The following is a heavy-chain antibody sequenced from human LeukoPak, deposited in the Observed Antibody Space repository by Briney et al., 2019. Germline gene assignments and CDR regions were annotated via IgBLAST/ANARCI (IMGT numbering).Heavy chain of an antibody. Sequence: GGSLRLSCAASGFTFSFYAMHWVRQAPGKGLEWVAVISYDGSNKYYADSVKGRFTISRDNSKNTLYLQMNSLRAEDTAVYYCAQGKYSSSWTDYFDYWGQGTLVTVSS. V-gene: IGHV3-30*18. CDR3: AQGKYSSSWTDYFDY. D-gene: IGHD6-13*01. CDR1: GFTFSFYA. CDR2: ISYDGSNK. J-gene: IGHJ4*02.